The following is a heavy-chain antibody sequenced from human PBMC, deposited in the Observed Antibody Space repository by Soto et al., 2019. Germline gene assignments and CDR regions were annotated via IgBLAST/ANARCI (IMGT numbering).Heavy chain of an antibody. J-gene: IGHJ4*02. CDR1: GYTFTSYA. V-gene: IGHV1-3*01. CDR3: SREILGY. Sequence: QVQLVPAGAEVKKPGASVKVSCKASGYTFTSYAMHWVRQSPGQRVEGLGWINAGNGNTKFFQKFQGRVTITMETSASTAYIELSSLRSEDTAVYFCSREILGYWGQGTLVTVSS. CDR2: INAGNGNT. D-gene: IGHD2-15*01.